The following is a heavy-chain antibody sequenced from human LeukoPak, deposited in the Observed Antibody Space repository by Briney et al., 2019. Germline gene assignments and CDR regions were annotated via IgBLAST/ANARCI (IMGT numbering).Heavy chain of an antibody. J-gene: IGHJ6*02. V-gene: IGHV4-39*02. CDR2: IYYSGST. Sequence: PSETLSLTCTVSGGSISSSSYYWGWIRQPPGKGLEWIGSIYYSGSTYYNPSLKSRVTISVDTSKNQFSLKLSSVTAADTAVYYCARDDSFYYYGMDVWGQGTTVTVSS. CDR3: ARDDSFYYYGMDV. D-gene: IGHD2-15*01. CDR1: GGSISSSSYY.